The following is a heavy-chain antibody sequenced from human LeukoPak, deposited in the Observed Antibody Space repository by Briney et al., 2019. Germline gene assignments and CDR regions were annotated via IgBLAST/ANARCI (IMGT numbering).Heavy chain of an antibody. CDR1: GFTFSSYG. D-gene: IGHD5-12*01. Sequence: GGSLRLSCAASGFTFSSYGMHWVRQAPGKGLEWVAVIWYDGSNKYYADSVKGRFTISRDNSKNTLYLQMNSLRAEDTAVYYCARDVGTSGYPTGGGDYWGQGTLVTVSS. CDR2: IWYDGSNK. J-gene: IGHJ4*02. V-gene: IGHV3-33*01. CDR3: ARDVGTSGYPTGGGDY.